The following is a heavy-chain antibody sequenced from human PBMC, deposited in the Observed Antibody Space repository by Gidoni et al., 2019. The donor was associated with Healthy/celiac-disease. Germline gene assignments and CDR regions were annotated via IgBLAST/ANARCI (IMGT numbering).Heavy chain of an antibody. Sequence: EVQLVASGGGLVQPGRSLRLSCTVSGFTFGDYAMSWFRQAPGKGLEWVGFIRSKAYGVKTEYAASVKGRFTISRDDSKSIAYLQMNRLKTENTAVYYCTGSGYPRENYYGMDVWGQGTTVTVSS. CDR1: GFTFGDYA. D-gene: IGHD3-22*01. CDR2: IRSKAYGVKT. CDR3: TGSGYPRENYYGMDV. V-gene: IGHV3-49*03. J-gene: IGHJ6*02.